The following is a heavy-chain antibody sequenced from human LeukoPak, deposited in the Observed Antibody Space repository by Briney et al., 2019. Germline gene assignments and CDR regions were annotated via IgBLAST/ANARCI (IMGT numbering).Heavy chain of an antibody. D-gene: IGHD3-10*01. CDR1: GFTFSSYS. CDR3: AREGHGSGSYHYDY. CDR2: ISSSSSYI. J-gene: IGHJ4*02. Sequence: GGSLRLSCAASGFTFSSYSMNWVRQAPGKGLEWVSSISSSSSYIYYADSVKGRFTISRDNAKNSLYLQTNSLRAEDTAVYYCAREGHGSGSYHYDYWGQGTLVTVSS. V-gene: IGHV3-21*01.